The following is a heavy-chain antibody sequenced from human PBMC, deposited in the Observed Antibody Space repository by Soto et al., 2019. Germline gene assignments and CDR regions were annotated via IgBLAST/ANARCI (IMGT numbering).Heavy chain of an antibody. CDR3: ARELQGLYFFDY. D-gene: IGHD4-4*01. J-gene: IGHJ4*02. CDR1: GGSVSSGSYY. Sequence: SETLSLTCTVSGGSVSSGSYYWSWIRQPPGKGLEWIGYIYYSGSTNYNPSLKSRVTISVDTSKNQFSLKLSSVTAADTAVYYCARELQGLYFFDYWGQGTLVTVSS. V-gene: IGHV4-61*01. CDR2: IYYSGST.